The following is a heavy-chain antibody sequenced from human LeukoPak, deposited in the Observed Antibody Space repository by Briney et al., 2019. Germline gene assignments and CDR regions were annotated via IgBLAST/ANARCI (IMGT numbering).Heavy chain of an antibody. Sequence: GGSLRLSCAASGFTFSSYAMSWVRQAPGKGLEWVSVISASGGSTNYADSVKGRFTISRDNSKNTLYLQMNNLRAEDTAFYYCARYSTTWYYDYWGQGTLVTVSS. CDR1: GFTFSSYA. CDR3: ARYSTTWYYDY. V-gene: IGHV3-23*01. D-gene: IGHD6-13*01. J-gene: IGHJ4*02. CDR2: ISASGGST.